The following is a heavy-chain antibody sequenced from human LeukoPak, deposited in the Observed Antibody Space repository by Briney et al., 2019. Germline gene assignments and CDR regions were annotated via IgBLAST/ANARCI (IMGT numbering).Heavy chain of an antibody. CDR3: AIMTSLAFHY. J-gene: IGHJ4*02. CDR1: GFTFSSYW. CDR2: IQQDGSEK. V-gene: IGHV3-7*02. Sequence: TGGSLRLSCAASGFTFSSYWMSWVRLAPGKGLEWVANIQQDGSEKYYVDSVRGRFTISRDNAKNSVYLQMSSLRGEDTAVYYCAIMTSLAFHYWGQGTPVTVSS. D-gene: IGHD2-2*01.